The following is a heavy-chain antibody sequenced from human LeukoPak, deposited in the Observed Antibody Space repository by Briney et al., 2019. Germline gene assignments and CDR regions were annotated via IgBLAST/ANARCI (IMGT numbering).Heavy chain of an antibody. V-gene: IGHV3-21*01. J-gene: IGHJ6*02. CDR3: AEASQRGITMVRGVIISDFRYGMDV. Sequence: GGSPRLSCAASGFTFSSYSMNWVRQAPGKGLEWVSSISSSSSYIYYADSVKGRFTISRDNAKNSLYLQMNSLRAEDTAVYYWAEASQRGITMVRGVIISDFRYGMDVWGQGTTVTVSS. CDR2: ISSSSSYI. D-gene: IGHD3-10*01. CDR1: GFTFSSYS.